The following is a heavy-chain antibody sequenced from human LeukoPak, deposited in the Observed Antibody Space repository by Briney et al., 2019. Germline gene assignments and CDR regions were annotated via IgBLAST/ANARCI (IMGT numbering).Heavy chain of an antibody. CDR1: GYTFTGYY. V-gene: IGHV1-2*02. CDR3: ARWYYDILTGYYNLDY. D-gene: IGHD3-9*01. Sequence: ASVKVSCKASGYTFTGYYMHWVRQAPGQGLEWMGWINPNSGGTNYAQKFQGRVTMTRDTSISTAYMELSRLRSDDTAVYYCARWYYDILTGYYNLDYWGQGTLVTVSS. CDR2: INPNSGGT. J-gene: IGHJ4*02.